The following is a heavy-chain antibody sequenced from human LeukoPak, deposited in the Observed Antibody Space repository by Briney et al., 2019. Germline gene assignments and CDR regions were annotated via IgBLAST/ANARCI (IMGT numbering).Heavy chain of an antibody. D-gene: IGHD2-2*01. J-gene: IGHJ4*02. CDR2: ISIDGNTK. CDR1: GFTFSSHD. Sequence: GRSLRLSCAASGFTFSSHDMHWVRQAPGKGLEWVAVISIDGNTKYYADSVKGRFSISRDNSRNTLYLQMNSLRAEDTAVYYCAIDMRRGIPDYFDYWGQGTLVTVS. V-gene: IGHV3-30-3*01. CDR3: AIDMRRGIPDYFDY.